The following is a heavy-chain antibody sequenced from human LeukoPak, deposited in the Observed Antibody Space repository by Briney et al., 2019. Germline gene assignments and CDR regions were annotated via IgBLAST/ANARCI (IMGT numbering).Heavy chain of an antibody. V-gene: IGHV4-59*01. J-gene: IGHJ5*02. D-gene: IGHD2-15*01. CDR2: IYYSGST. Sequence: PSETLSLTCTVSGGSISPYYWNWVRQPPGKGLEWIGYIYYSGSTNYNPSLKSRVTISLNMSKNQSSLKLSSVTAADTAIYYCARDVNCSGNSWYDSWGQGTLVTVSS. CDR1: GGSISPYY. CDR3: ARDVNCSGNSWYDS.